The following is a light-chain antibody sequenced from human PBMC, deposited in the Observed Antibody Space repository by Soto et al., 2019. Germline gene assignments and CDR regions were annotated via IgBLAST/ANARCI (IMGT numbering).Light chain of an antibody. V-gene: IGKV3-15*01. CDR1: QSVGSN. CDR2: SAS. Sequence: EIVLTQSPAILSVSPGRGATLSCRASQSVGSNLAWYQQRPGQAPRLLIYSASTRATGIPARFSGSGSGTEFTLTISSLQSEDFAVYYCRPYNKWPLFTFGPGTRVDIK. J-gene: IGKJ3*01. CDR3: RPYNKWPLFT.